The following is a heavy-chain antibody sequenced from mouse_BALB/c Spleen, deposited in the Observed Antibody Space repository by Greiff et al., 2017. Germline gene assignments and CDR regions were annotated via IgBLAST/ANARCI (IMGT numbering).Heavy chain of an antibody. CDR2: ISSGSSTI. CDR1: GFTFSSFG. V-gene: IGHV5-17*02. Sequence: VQLQQSGGGLVQPGGSRKLSCAASGFTFSSFGMHWVRQAPEKGLEWVAYISSGSSTIYYADTVKGRFTLSRDNPKNTLFLQMTSLRSEDTAMYYCAREGDYDQYYYAMDYWGQGTSVTVSS. CDR3: AREGDYDQYYYAMDY. D-gene: IGHD2-4*01. J-gene: IGHJ4*01.